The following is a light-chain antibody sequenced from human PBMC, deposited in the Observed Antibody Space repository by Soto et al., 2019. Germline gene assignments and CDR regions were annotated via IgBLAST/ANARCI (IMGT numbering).Light chain of an antibody. J-gene: IGKJ1*01. CDR2: DAS. CDR1: QSVNSY. Sequence: EIVLTQSPATLSLSPGERATISCRASQSVNSYLAWYQQKPGQAPRLLIYDASNRATGIPARFSGSGSGTDFTFTISSLEPEDFAVYYCQQRSNWPRTFGQGTKVDIK. V-gene: IGKV3-11*01. CDR3: QQRSNWPRT.